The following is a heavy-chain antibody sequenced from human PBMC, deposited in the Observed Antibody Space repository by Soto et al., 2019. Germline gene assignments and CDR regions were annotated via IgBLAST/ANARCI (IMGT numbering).Heavy chain of an antibody. CDR3: ARDGDLRSDFWSGPLGGGWFDP. Sequence: QVLLVQSGAEVRKPGSSVKVSCKASGGTFSNSAITWVRQAPGQGLEWVGGIIPIFGSTNYAQKFQGRVTITADESTSTAYMELSRLTSEDTAVYYCARDGDLRSDFWSGPLGGGWFDPWGQGTLVTVSS. D-gene: IGHD3-3*01. CDR1: GGTFSNSA. CDR2: IIPIFGST. J-gene: IGHJ5*02. V-gene: IGHV1-69*12.